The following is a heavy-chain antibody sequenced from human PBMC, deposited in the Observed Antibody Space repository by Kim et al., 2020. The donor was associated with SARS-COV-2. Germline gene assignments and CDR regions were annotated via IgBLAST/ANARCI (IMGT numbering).Heavy chain of an antibody. V-gene: IGHV1-46*01. Sequence: ASVKVSCKASGYTFTSYYMHWVRQAPGQGLEWMGIINPSGGSTSYAQKFQGRVTMTRDTSTSTVYMELSSLRSEDTAVYYCASPSPMTTVTIGYYYYYGMDVWGQGTTVTVSS. CDR2: INPSGGST. CDR3: ASPSPMTTVTIGYYYYYGMDV. CDR1: GYTFTSYY. J-gene: IGHJ6*02. D-gene: IGHD4-17*01.